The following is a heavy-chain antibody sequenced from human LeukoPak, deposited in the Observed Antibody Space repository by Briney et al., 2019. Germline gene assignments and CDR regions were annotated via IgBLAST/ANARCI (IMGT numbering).Heavy chain of an antibody. CDR3: AKLPHHAFDI. CDR1: GFTFSSYG. D-gene: IGHD1-26*01. CDR2: ISYDGSNK. Sequence: GGSLRLSCAASGFTFSSYGMHWVRQAPGKGLERVAVISYDGSNKYYADSVKGRFTISRDNSTNTLYLQMNSLSDEDTAVYYCAKLPHHAFDIWGQGTMVTVSS. V-gene: IGHV3-30*18. J-gene: IGHJ3*02.